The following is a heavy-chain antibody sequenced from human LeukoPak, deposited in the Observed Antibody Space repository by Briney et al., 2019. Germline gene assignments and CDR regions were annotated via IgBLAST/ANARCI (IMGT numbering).Heavy chain of an antibody. CDR3: ARDSEEMATRENYYYYYYMDV. V-gene: IGHV1-46*01. J-gene: IGHJ6*03. CDR1: GYTFTSYY. D-gene: IGHD5-24*01. CDR2: INPSGGST. Sequence: ASVKVSCKASGYTFTSYYMHWVRQASGQGLEWMGIINPSGGSTSYAQKFQGRVTMTRDMSTSTVYMELSSLRSEDTAVYYCARDSEEMATRENYYYYYYMDVWGKGTTVTVSS.